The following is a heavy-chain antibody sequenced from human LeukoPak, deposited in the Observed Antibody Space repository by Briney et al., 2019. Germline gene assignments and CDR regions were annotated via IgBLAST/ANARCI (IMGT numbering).Heavy chain of an antibody. V-gene: IGHV4-39*01. CDR1: GGSISSTRYY. Sequence: SETLSLTCTVSGGSISSTRYYWGWIRQPPGKGLEWIGSIYYSGTSYYNPSLESRVTISVDKSKNPLSLRLSSVTAADTAGYSCARHYGSSPLFDFWGQGTLVTVSS. CDR2: IYYSGTS. J-gene: IGHJ4*02. D-gene: IGHD6-13*01. CDR3: ARHYGSSPLFDF.